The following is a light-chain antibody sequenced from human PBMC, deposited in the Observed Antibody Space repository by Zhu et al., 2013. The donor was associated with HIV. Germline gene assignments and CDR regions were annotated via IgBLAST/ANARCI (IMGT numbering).Light chain of an antibody. CDR1: QSISNW. J-gene: IGKJ2*01. CDR3: QQYDSYSYT. Sequence: DIQLTQSPSFLSASVGDRVTITCRASQSISNWLAWYQQKPGKGPKLLIYDASTLESGVPSRFSGSGSGTEFTLSINGLQSDDFATYYCQQYDSYSYTFGQGTKLEIK. CDR2: DAS. V-gene: IGKV1-5*01.